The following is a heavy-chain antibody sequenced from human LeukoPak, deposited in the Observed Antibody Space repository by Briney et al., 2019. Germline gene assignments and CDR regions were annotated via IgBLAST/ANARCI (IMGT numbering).Heavy chain of an antibody. D-gene: IGHD4-11*01. CDR2: ISGSGGST. CDR3: AKKASHYTYYFDY. V-gene: IGHV3-23*01. Sequence: GGSLRLSCAASGFSFSSYAMSWVRQAPGKGLEWVSAISGSGGSTYYADSVKGRFTISIDNSKNTLYLQMNSLRAEDTAVYYCAKKASHYTYYFDYWGQGTLVTVSS. J-gene: IGHJ4*02. CDR1: GFSFSSYA.